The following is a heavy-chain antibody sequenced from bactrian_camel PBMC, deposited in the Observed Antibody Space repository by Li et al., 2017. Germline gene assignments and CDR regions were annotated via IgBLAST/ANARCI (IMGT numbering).Heavy chain of an antibody. J-gene: IGHJ4*01. D-gene: IGHD3*01. CDR2: VYRSGQTT. CDR3: AAGVVCSSEDRFIH. V-gene: IGHV3-3*01. Sequence: HVQLVESGGDSAQAGGSLTLSCAASDCTSSTNCMAWFRQAPGKEREEIAAVYRSGQTTYYTDSVKGRFTISRDNTKNTVSLQIAGLTPEDTGPYTCAAGVVCSSEDRFIHWGQGTQVTVS. CDR1: DCTSSTNC.